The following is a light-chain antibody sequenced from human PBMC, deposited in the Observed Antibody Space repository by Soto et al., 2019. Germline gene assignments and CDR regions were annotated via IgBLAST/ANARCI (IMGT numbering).Light chain of an antibody. J-gene: IGKJ4*01. CDR3: QQHISWPLT. CDR2: GAS. Sequence: LTQSPATLSVSPGGRTILSCRASQTVNNYLAWYQQKPGQAPRLLIYGASSRATGIPTRFSGSGSGTDFTLTISNLEPEDVAVYYCQQHISWPLTFGGGTKVDIK. CDR1: QTVNNY. V-gene: IGKV3-11*01.